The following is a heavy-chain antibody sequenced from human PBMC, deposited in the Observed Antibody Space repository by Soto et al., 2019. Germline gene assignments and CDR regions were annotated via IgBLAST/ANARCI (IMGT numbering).Heavy chain of an antibody. CDR3: ARHRGYYDILTGYYTERSYDY. CDR1: GGSISSSSYY. Sequence: SETLSLTCTVSGGSISSSSYYWGWIRQPPGKGLEWIGSIFYSGSTYYNPSLKRRVTISVDTCKNQFSLKLSSVTAADTAVYYCARHRGYYDILTGYYTERSYDYCGQRNLVTVSS. J-gene: IGHJ4*02. V-gene: IGHV4-39*01. CDR2: IFYSGST. D-gene: IGHD3-9*01.